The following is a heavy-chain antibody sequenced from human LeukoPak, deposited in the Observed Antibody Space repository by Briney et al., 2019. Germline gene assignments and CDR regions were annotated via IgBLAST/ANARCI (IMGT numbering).Heavy chain of an antibody. CDR3: AKAWFQHYYYYGVDV. D-gene: IGHD3-22*01. Sequence: PGGSLRLSCAASGFTFSSYGMHWVRQAPGKGLEWVAAIWFDGSNKYYADSVKGRFTISRDRSKNTVYLQMSSLRDEDTAVYYCAKAWFQHYYYYGVDVWGQGTTVTVSS. J-gene: IGHJ6*02. CDR2: IWFDGSNK. V-gene: IGHV3-33*03. CDR1: GFTFSSYG.